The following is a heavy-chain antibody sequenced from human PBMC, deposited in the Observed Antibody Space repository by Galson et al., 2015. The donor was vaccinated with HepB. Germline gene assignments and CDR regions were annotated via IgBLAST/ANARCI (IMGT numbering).Heavy chain of an antibody. CDR3: AKSNSSGWYFFDS. V-gene: IGHV3-23*01. J-gene: IGHJ4*02. Sequence: SLRLSCAASGFTFSSHAMNWVRQAPGKGLEWVSAISGSGGSTYFADSVKGRFTISRDNSKNTLYLQMNSLRAEDTAVYYCAKSNSSGWYFFDSWGQGTLVTVSS. CDR2: ISGSGGST. CDR1: GFTFSSHA. D-gene: IGHD6-19*01.